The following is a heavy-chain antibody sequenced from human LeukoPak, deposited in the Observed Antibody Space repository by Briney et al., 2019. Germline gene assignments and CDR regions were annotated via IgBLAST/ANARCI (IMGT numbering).Heavy chain of an antibody. Sequence: SETLSLTCTVSGVSIRVGHWRRIWQPPGKGLDWIGYIYYSGSTNYNPSLKSRVTISVDTSKNQFSLKLSSVTAADTVIYDSATASPNYSSGNDGSAYYYYMDVWGKGTTVTVSS. CDR1: GVSIRVGH. CDR3: ATASPNYSSGNDGSAYYYYMDV. V-gene: IGHV4-59*01. D-gene: IGHD6-25*01. CDR2: IYYSGST. J-gene: IGHJ6*03.